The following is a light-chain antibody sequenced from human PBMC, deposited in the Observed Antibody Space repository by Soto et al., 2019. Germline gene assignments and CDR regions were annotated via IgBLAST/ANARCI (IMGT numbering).Light chain of an antibody. CDR2: DVI. CDR3: CSYAGRYTYV. V-gene: IGLV2-11*01. Sequence: QSDLTQPRSLSGSPGQSVTISCTGTSSDVGGYDYVSWYQQQPDKAPKLIIYDVIRRPSGVPDRFSGSKSGNAASLTISGLQAEDEADYYCCSYAGRYTYVFGTGTKLTVL. J-gene: IGLJ1*01. CDR1: SSDVGGYDY.